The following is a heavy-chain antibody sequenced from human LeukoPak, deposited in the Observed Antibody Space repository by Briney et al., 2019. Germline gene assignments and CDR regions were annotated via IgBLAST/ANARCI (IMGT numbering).Heavy chain of an antibody. V-gene: IGHV3-48*03. D-gene: IGHD4-11*01. CDR1: GFTFTSYE. Sequence: PGGSLRLSCAAFGFTFTSYEMNWVRQAPGKGLEWVSYISISGSTIYYADSVKGRFTIPRDNAKNSLYLQMNSLRAEDTAVYSCARVNSNYFDYWGQGTLVTVSS. CDR2: ISISGSTI. CDR3: ARVNSNYFDY. J-gene: IGHJ4*02.